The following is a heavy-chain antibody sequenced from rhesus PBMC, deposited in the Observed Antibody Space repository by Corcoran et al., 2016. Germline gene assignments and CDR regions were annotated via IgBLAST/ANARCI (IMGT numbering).Heavy chain of an antibody. CDR3: ARRYCTSTTCYDGYYFDY. CDR1: GFSLTTSGMG. CDR2: IYWNDDK. D-gene: IGHD2-2*01. Sequence: QVTLKESGPALVKPTQTLTLTCTFSGFSLTTSGMGVGWIRQPSRQTPEWLAHIYWNDDKYYSTSLKSRLTISKDTSKNQVVLTMTNMDPVDTATYYCARRYCTSTTCYDGYYFDYWGQGVLVTVSS. V-gene: IGHV2-1*01. J-gene: IGHJ4*01.